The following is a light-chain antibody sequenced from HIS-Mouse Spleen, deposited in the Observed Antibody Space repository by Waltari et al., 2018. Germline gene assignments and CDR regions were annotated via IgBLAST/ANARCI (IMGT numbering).Light chain of an antibody. J-gene: IGLJ1*01. CDR1: SRDVGGYHY. V-gene: IGLV2-14*03. CDR2: DVS. Sequence: QSALTQPASVSGSPGQSITISCTGTSRDVGGYHYVSWYQQHPGKAPKLMIYDVSNRPSGVSNRFSGSKSGNTASLTISGLQAEDEADYYCSSYTSSSTLVFGTGTKVTVL. CDR3: SSYTSSSTLV.